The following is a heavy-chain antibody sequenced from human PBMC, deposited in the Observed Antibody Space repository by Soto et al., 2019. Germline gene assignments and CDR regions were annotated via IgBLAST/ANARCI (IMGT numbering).Heavy chain of an antibody. D-gene: IGHD2-15*01. V-gene: IGHV4-31*03. CDR1: GGSISSGGYY. J-gene: IGHJ5*02. CDR3: ARVRYCSGGSCSPRFDP. Sequence: SETLSLTCTVSGGSISSGGYYWSWIRQHPGKGLEWIGYIYYSGSTYYNPSLKSRVTISVDTSKNQFSLKLSSVTAADTAVYYCARVRYCSGGSCSPRFDPWGQGTLVTVSS. CDR2: IYYSGST.